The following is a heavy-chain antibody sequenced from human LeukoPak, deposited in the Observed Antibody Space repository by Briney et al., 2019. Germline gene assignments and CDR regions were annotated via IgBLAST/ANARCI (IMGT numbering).Heavy chain of an antibody. V-gene: IGHV4-4*07. CDR3: ARGRLPYYYDSSGYYLRYFDL. CDR1: GDSISSYY. J-gene: IGHJ2*01. Sequence: PSETLSLTCTVSGDSISSYYWSWIRQPAGKGLEWIGRIYTSGSTNYNPSLKSRVTISVDKSKNQFYLKLSSVTAADTAVYYCARGRLPYYYDSSGYYLRYFDLWGRGTLVTVSS. CDR2: IYTSGST. D-gene: IGHD3-22*01.